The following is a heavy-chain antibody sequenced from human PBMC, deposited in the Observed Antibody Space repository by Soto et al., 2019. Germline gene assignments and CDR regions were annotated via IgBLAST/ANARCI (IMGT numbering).Heavy chain of an antibody. Sequence: SRALSLPCAISGDSVSSNSGAWNWIRQSPSRGLEWLGRTYYRSKWYYDYAVSVRTRITIYPDTSKNQFSLHVNSVTPEDTAVYYCVRGNDGAGISYGLSWYDPWGQGTLVTVSS. CDR2: TYYRSKWYY. CDR3: VRGNDGAGISYGLSWYDP. D-gene: IGHD2-15*01. CDR1: GDSVSSNSGA. V-gene: IGHV6-1*01. J-gene: IGHJ5*02.